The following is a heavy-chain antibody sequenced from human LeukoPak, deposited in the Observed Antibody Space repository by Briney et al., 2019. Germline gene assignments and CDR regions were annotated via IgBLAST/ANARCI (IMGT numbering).Heavy chain of an antibody. CDR1: GFTFSTYG. J-gene: IGHJ6*03. CDR2: ISSSGGST. Sequence: GGSLRLSCAASGFTFSTYGMSWVRQAPGTGLEWVSRISSSGGSTYYADSVKGRFTISRDNSKNTLDLQMNSLRAEDTAIYYCAKLSFYYHMDVWGKGTTVTISS. V-gene: IGHV3-23*01. CDR3: AKLSFYYHMDV.